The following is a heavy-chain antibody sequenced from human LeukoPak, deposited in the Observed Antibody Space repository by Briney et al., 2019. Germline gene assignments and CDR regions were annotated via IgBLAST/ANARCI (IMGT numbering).Heavy chain of an antibody. CDR1: GFTFSNAW. J-gene: IGHJ4*02. Sequence: GGSLRLSCAASGFTFSNAWMSWVRQAPGKGLEWVGRIKSKTDGGTTDYAAPVKGRFTISRDDSKNTLYLQMNSLKTEDTAVYYCTTLLITYYYDSSGYYPLRFRDYWGQGTLVTVSS. D-gene: IGHD3-22*01. CDR3: TTLLITYYYDSSGYYPLRFRDY. CDR2: IKSKTDGGTT. V-gene: IGHV3-15*01.